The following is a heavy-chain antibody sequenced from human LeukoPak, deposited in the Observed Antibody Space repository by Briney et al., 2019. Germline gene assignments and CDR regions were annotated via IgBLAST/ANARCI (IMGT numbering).Heavy chain of an antibody. D-gene: IGHD3-22*01. CDR1: GGSISSGGYS. CDR2: IYHSGST. J-gene: IGHJ3*02. Sequence: SETLSLTCAVSGGSISSGGYSWSWIRQPPGKGLEWIGYIYHSGSTYYNPSLKSRVTISVDRSKNQFSLKLIFMTAADTAVYYCARSPGGYSAFDIWGQGTMVTVSS. CDR3: ARSPGGYSAFDI. V-gene: IGHV4-30-2*01.